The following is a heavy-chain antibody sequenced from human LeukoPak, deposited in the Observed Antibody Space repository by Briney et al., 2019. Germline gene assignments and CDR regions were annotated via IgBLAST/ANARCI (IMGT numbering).Heavy chain of an antibody. CDR2: IYYSGST. CDR1: GGSISSYY. V-gene: IGHV4-59*08. D-gene: IGHD3-10*01. Sequence: SETLSLTCTVSGGSISSYYWSWIRQPPGKGLEWIGYIYYSGSTNYNPSLKSRVTISVDTSKNQFSLKLSSVTAADTAVYYCARHLRGIGGFGDPLFDYWGQGTLVTVSS. J-gene: IGHJ4*02. CDR3: ARHLRGIGGFGDPLFDY.